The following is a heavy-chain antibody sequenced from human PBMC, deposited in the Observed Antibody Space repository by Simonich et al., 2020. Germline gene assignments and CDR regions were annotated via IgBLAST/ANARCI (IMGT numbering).Heavy chain of an antibody. CDR2: ISPILGKA. D-gene: IGHD3-10*01. CDR1: GGTFSSYA. Sequence: QVQLVQSGAEVKKPGSSVKVSCKASGGTFSSYAISWVRQAPGQGLEWKVGISPILGKANYAQKFQGGVKITADKSTSTAYMELSSLRSEDTAVYYCARTNTMRELDTMVRGVDYFDYWGQGTLVTVSS. V-gene: IGHV1-69*06. CDR3: ARTNTMRELDTMVRGVDYFDY. J-gene: IGHJ4*02.